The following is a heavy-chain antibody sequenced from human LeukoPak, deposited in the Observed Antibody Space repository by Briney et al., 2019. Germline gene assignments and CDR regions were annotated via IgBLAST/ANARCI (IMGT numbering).Heavy chain of an antibody. V-gene: IGHV3-30*02. CDR3: AKDGGYPRGVHFDY. Sequence: GGSLRLSCAASGFTFSSYGMHWVRQAPGKGLEWVAFIRYDGGNKYYADSVKGRFTISRDNSKNTLYLQMNSLRAEDTAAYYCAKDGGYPRGVHFDYWGQGTLVTVSS. CDR2: IRYDGGNK. D-gene: IGHD5-12*01. J-gene: IGHJ4*02. CDR1: GFTFSSYG.